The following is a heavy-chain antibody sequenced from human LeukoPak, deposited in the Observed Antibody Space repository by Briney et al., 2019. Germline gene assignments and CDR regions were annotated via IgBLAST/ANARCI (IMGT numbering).Heavy chain of an antibody. CDR1: GGSISSGNYY. CDR3: ARDRAHSGSYSNWFDP. CDR2: IYTSGST. V-gene: IGHV4-61*02. D-gene: IGHD1-26*01. Sequence: SETLSLTCTVSGGSISSGNYYWSWIRQPAGKGLEWIGRIYTSGSTNYSPSLKSRVTILVDTSKNQFSLKLSSVTAADTAVYYCARDRAHSGSYSNWFDPWGQGTLVTVSS. J-gene: IGHJ5*02.